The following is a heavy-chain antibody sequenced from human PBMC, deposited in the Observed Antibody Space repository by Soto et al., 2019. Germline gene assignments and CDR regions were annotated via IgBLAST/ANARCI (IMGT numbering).Heavy chain of an antibody. V-gene: IGHV2-5*02. J-gene: IGHJ4*02. CDR1: GFSLTTSGVG. CDR2: SYWDDDK. D-gene: IGHD3-3*01. CDR3: AHRVLRTVFGLVTTTAIYFDF. Sequence: QITLNESGPTVVRPTETLTLTCRFSGFSLTTSGVGVGWIRQSPGKAPEWLALSYWDDDKRYSASLKSRLTITTDTSKNQLVLTVSDLDPTDTATYYCAHRVLRTVFGLVTTTAIYFDFWGQGTPVAVSS.